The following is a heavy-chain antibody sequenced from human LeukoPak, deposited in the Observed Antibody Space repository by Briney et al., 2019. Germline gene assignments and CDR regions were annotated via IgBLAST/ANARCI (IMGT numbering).Heavy chain of an antibody. J-gene: IGHJ5*02. CDR1: GGTFSSYA. V-gene: IGHV3-30*04. Sequence: SCKASGGTFSSYAISWVRQAPGKGLEWVAVISYDGSNKYYADSVKGRFTISRDNSKNTLYLQMNSLRAEDTAVYYCARAVATITNWFDPWGQGTLITVSS. CDR2: ISYDGSNK. CDR3: ARAVATITNWFDP. D-gene: IGHD5-24*01.